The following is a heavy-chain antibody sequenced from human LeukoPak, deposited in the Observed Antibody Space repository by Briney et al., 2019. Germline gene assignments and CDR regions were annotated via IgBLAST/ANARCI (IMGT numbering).Heavy chain of an antibody. CDR3: SARVRGLVSRYYFDY. V-gene: IGHV4-34*01. D-gene: IGHD3/OR15-3a*01. CDR1: GGSFSGYY. CDR2: INHSGST. Sequence: SETLSLTCAVYGGSFSGYYRSWIRQPPGKGLEWIGEINHSGSTNYNPSLKSRVTISVDTSKNQFSLKLSSVTAADTAVYYCSARVRGLVSRYYFDYWGQGTLVTVSS. J-gene: IGHJ4*02.